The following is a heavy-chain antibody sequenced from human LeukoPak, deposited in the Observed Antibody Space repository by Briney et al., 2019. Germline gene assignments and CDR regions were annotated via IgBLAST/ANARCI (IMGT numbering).Heavy chain of an antibody. J-gene: IGHJ6*03. D-gene: IGHD6-13*01. CDR1: GYSFTSYW. CDR2: IYPGDSDT. CDR3: ARHRRKGSSSWYFESAYYYYMDV. Sequence: GESLKISCKGSGYSFTSYWIGWVRQMPGEGLEWMGIIYPGDSDTRYSPSFQGQVTISADKSISTAYLQWSSLKASDTAMYYCARHRRKGSSSWYFESAYYYYMDVWGKGTTVTVSS. V-gene: IGHV5-51*01.